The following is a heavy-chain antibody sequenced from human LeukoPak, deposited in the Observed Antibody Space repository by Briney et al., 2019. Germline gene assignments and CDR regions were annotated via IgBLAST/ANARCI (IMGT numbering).Heavy chain of an antibody. D-gene: IGHD1-7*01. J-gene: IGHJ4*02. CDR1: GFTFSTYW. Sequence: GGSLRLSCAASGFTFSTYWMSWVRQAPGKGLEWVANIKQDGSEKYYADSVKGRFTISRDNAENSLYLQMNSLRAEDTAIYYCARYNWNYHSSGYWGQGTLVTVSS. CDR2: IKQDGSEK. V-gene: IGHV3-7*05. CDR3: ARYNWNYHSSGY.